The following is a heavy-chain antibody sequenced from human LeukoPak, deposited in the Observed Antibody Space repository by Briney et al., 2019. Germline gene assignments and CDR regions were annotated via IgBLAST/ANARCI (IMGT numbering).Heavy chain of an antibody. CDR3: ARDERLLSFLK. Sequence: GGSLRLSRAASGFTFSSYAMSWVRQAPGKGLEWVSAISGSGGSTYYADSVKGRFTISRDNSKNTLYLQMNSLRAEDTAIYYCARDERLLSFLKWGQGTLVTVSS. D-gene: IGHD3-3*01. V-gene: IGHV3-23*01. CDR2: ISGSGGST. CDR1: GFTFSSYA. J-gene: IGHJ4*02.